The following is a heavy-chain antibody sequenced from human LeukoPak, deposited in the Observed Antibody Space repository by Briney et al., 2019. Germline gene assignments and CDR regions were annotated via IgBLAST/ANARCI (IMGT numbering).Heavy chain of an antibody. V-gene: IGHV3-13*04. J-gene: IGHJ4*02. CDR3: SRGYYFDY. Sequence: GGSLRLSCAASGFTFSSYDMHWVRQVTGQGLERVSGIGTAGDTYYPGSVKGRFTVSRENAKNSLYLQINSLRAGDTAVYYCSRGYYFDYWGQGTLVTVSS. CDR1: GFTFSSYD. CDR2: IGTAGDT.